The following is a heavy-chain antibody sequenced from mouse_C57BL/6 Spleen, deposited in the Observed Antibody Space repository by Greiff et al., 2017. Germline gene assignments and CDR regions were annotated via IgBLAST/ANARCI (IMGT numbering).Heavy chain of an antibody. D-gene: IGHD2-4*01. Sequence: EVKVVESGGGLVKPGGSLKLSCAASGFTFSSYAMSWVRQTPEKRLEWVATISDGGSYTYYPDNVKGRVTISRDNAKNNLYLQMSHLKSEDAAMYYCAREGLDYVDYWGQGTTLTVSS. CDR3: AREGLDYVDY. J-gene: IGHJ2*01. V-gene: IGHV5-4*01. CDR1: GFTFSSYA. CDR2: ISDGGSYT.